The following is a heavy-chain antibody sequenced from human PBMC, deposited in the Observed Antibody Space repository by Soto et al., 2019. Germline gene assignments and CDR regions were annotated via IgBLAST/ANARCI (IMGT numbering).Heavy chain of an antibody. D-gene: IGHD3-10*01. J-gene: IGHJ5*02. Sequence: PSETLSLPGAVSGNSISSGGYSWRWIRQPQGKALEWIGTIYHSGSTYSNPSLRSRVTISVDRSKNQFALKLSSVTAADPAVYSSPSAYYYGSGPLGWLDHGGQGVLVTVSS. CDR1: GNSISSGGYS. CDR3: PSAYYYGSGPLGWLDH. V-gene: IGHV4-30-2*01. CDR2: IYHSGST.